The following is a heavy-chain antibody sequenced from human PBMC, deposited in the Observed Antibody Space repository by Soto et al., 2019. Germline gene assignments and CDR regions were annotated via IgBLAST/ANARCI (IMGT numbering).Heavy chain of an antibody. CDR1: GGTFSSYA. Sequence: GASVKVSCKASGGTFSSYAISWVRQAPGQGLEWMGGIIPIFGTANYAQKLQGRVTMTTDTSTSTAYMELRSLRSDDTAVYYCARGTYFDYWGLGTLVTVSS. CDR2: IIPIFGTA. J-gene: IGHJ4*02. CDR3: ARGTYFDY. V-gene: IGHV1-69*05.